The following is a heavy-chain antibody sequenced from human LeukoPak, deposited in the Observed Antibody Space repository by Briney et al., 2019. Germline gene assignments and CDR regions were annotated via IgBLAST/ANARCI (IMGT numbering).Heavy chain of an antibody. CDR1: GFTFSSYG. J-gene: IGHJ4*02. V-gene: IGHV3-33*06. D-gene: IGHD1-26*01. CDR2: IWYDGSNQ. Sequence: VGSLRLSCTASGFTFSSYGMHWVRQAPGKGLEWVAVIWYDGSNQQYADSVKGRFTISRDNSGNTVFLQMNSLRPEDRAVYYCAKGYSYDPFEHCGLGTLVTVSS. CDR3: AKGYSYDPFEH.